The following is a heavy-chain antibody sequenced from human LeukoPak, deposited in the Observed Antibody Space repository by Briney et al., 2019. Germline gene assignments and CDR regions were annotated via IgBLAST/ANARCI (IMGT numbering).Heavy chain of an antibody. CDR2: ISSRSTYI. V-gene: IGHV3-11*06. J-gene: IGHJ4*02. CDR1: GFSFSDYY. D-gene: IGHD2-8*02. CDR3: ARGGTGAFDY. Sequence: GGSLRLSCRASGFSFSDYYMSWIRQAPGKGLEWISYISSRSTYISDADSVKGRFTISRDNAKNLLFLQMNSLRVEDTALYYCARGGTGAFDYWGQGILVTVSS.